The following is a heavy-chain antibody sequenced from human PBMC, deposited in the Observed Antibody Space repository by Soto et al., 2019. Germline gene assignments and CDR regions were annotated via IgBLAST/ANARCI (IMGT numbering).Heavy chain of an antibody. D-gene: IGHD5-12*01. J-gene: IGHJ6*02. CDR1: GGSINSYY. CDR3: ARDFCYSGYTYYVKDV. Sequence: SETLSLTCTVCGGSINSYYWSWIRQPTGKGLEWIGRIYFSGETNYNPSLKSRLTMSVDTSKTQFSLKLSSVTAADTAVYYCARDFCYSGYTYYVKDVWRQGTTVTFSS. CDR2: IYFSGET. V-gene: IGHV4-4*07.